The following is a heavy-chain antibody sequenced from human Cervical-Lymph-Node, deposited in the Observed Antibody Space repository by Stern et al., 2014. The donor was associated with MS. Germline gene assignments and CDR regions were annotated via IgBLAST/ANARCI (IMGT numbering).Heavy chain of an antibody. CDR3: AKSTVTSLSDY. CDR2: IRGSGGSK. D-gene: IGHD4-17*01. V-gene: IGHV3-23*04. J-gene: IGHJ4*02. Sequence: EVQLEESGGGLEQPGGSLRLSCAASGFTFRSYALSWVLQAPGKGLEWVSVIRGSGGSKYYADSVKGRFTISRDNSKNTLYLQMNSLRAEDTAVDYCAKSTVTSLSDYWGQGTLVTFSS. CDR1: GFTFRSYA.